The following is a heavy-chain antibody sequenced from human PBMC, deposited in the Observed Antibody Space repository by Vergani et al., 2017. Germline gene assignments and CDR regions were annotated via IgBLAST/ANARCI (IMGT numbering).Heavy chain of an antibody. Sequence: QVQLVQSGAEVKKPGSSVKVSCKASGGTFSSYAISWVRQAPGQGLEWMGGIIPIFGTANYAQKFQGRVTITADEATSTAYMELSSLRSEDTAVYYCASRVVAATQGYYCYYVDVWGKGTTVTVSS. D-gene: IGHD2-15*01. J-gene: IGHJ6*03. V-gene: IGHV1-69*01. CDR1: GGTFSSYA. CDR3: ASRVVAATQGYYCYYVDV. CDR2: IIPIFGTA.